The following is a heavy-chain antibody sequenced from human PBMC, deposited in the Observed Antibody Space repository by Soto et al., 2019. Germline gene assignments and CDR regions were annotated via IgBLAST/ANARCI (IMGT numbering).Heavy chain of an antibody. CDR3: ARVMGGSYWGYAFDI. V-gene: IGHV3-53*01. D-gene: IGHD1-26*01. CDR2: IYSGGST. J-gene: IGHJ3*02. Sequence: EVQLVESGGGLIQPGGSLRLSCAASGFTVSSNYMSWVRQAPGKGLEWVSVIYSGGSTYYADSVKGRFTISRDNSKNTLYLQMNSLRAEDTAVYYCARVMGGSYWGYAFDIWGQGTMVTVSS. CDR1: GFTVSSNY.